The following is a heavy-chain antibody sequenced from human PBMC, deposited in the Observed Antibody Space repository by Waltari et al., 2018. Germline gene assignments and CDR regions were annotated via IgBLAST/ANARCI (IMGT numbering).Heavy chain of an antibody. CDR2: INHSGST. CDR1: GGSFSGYY. D-gene: IGHD1-26*01. J-gene: IGHJ4*02. V-gene: IGHV4-34*01. Sequence: QVQLQQWGAGLLKPSETLSLTCAVYGGSFSGYYWSWIRQPQGKGLEWIGEINHSGSTNYNPSLKSRVTISVDTSKNQFSLKLSSVTAADTAVYYCARGVGIVGATTSLDGEPWGQGTLVTVSS. CDR3: ARGVGIVGATTSLDGEP.